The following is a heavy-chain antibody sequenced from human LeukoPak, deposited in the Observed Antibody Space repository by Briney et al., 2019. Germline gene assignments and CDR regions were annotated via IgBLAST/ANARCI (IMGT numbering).Heavy chain of an antibody. D-gene: IGHD3-22*01. CDR1: GGSISSYY. Sequence: SETLSLTCTVSGGSISSYYWSWTRQPPGKGLEWIGYIYYSGSTNYNPSLKSRVTISVDTSKNQFSLKLSSVTAADTAVYYCARLNYYDSSGYYSPHDAFDIWGQGTMVTVSS. V-gene: IGHV4-59*08. CDR3: ARLNYYDSSGYYSPHDAFDI. J-gene: IGHJ3*02. CDR2: IYYSGST.